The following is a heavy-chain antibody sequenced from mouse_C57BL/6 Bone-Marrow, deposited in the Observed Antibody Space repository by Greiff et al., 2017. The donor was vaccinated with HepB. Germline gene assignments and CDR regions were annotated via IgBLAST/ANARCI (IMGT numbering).Heavy chain of an antibody. CDR1: GYTFTSYT. V-gene: IGHV1-4*01. CDR2: INPSSGYT. J-gene: IGHJ4*01. CDR3: AGDYYYAMDY. Sequence: VQLQQSGAELARPGASVKMSCKASGYTFTSYTMNWVKQRPGQGLEWIGYINPSSGYTKYNQKFKDKATLTADKSSSTAYMQLSSLTSEESAVYYCAGDYYYAMDYWGQGTSVTVSS.